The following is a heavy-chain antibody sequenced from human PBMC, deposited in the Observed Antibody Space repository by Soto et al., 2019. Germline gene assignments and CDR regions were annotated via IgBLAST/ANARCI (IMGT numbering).Heavy chain of an antibody. CDR1: GYTFTSYY. CDR2: FDPEDGET. V-gene: IGHV1-24*01. Sequence: ASVKVSCKASGYTFTSYYMHWVRQAPGKGLEWMGGFDPEDGETIYAQKFQGRVTMTEDTSTDTAYMELSSLRSEDTAVYYCATVGIVVVVAARDDAFDIWGQGTMVTVSS. CDR3: ATVGIVVVVAARDDAFDI. J-gene: IGHJ3*02. D-gene: IGHD2-15*01.